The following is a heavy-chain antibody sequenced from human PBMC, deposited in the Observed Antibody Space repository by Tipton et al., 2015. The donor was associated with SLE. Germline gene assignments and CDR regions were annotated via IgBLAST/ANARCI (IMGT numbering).Heavy chain of an antibody. CDR1: GYSFTSYW. J-gene: IGHJ6*02. CDR3: ARSWGYCSGGSCYWNGTDV. CDR2: IYPGDSDT. V-gene: IGHV5-51*03. Sequence: QLVQSGAEVKKPGESLKISCKGSGYSFTSYWIGWVRQMPGKGLEWMGIIYPGDSDTRYSPSFQGQVTISADKSISTAYLQWSSLKAADTAMYYCARSWGYCSGGSCYWNGTDVWGQGTTVTVSS. D-gene: IGHD2-15*01.